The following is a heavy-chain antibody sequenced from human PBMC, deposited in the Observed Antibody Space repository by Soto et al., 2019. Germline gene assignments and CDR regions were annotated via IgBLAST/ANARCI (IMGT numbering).Heavy chain of an antibody. D-gene: IGHD2-15*01. V-gene: IGHV4-34*01. CDR2: INHSGST. CDR3: ARGRYCSGGSCYSDY. Sequence: SETLSLTXAVYGGSFSGYYWSWIRQPPGKGLEWIGEINHSGSTNYNPSLKSRVTISVDTSKNQLSLKLSSVTAADTAVYYCARGRYCSGGSCYSDYWGQGTLVTVSS. J-gene: IGHJ4*02. CDR1: GGSFSGYY.